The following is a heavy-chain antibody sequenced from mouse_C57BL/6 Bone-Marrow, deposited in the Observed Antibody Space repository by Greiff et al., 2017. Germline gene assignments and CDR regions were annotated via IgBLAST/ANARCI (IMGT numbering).Heavy chain of an antibody. CDR2: FYPGSGSI. D-gene: IGHD2-4*01. J-gene: IGHJ1*03. V-gene: IGHV1-62-2*01. CDR1: GYTFTEYT. CDR3: ARHGIYYDFYWYFDV. Sequence: LEESGAELVKPGASVKLSCKASGYTFTEYTIHWVKQRSGQGLEWIGWFYPGSGSIKYNEKFKDKATLTVDKSSSTVYMELSRLTSADSAVYFCARHGIYYDFYWYFDVWGTGTTVTVSS.